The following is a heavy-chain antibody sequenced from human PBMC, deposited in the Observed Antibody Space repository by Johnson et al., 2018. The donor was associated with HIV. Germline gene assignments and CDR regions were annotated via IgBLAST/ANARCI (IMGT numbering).Heavy chain of an antibody. CDR1: GFTFSSYW. J-gene: IGHJ3*02. CDR3: TTEWWSYAFDI. V-gene: IGHV3-23*04. CDR2: ISGSGVIT. D-gene: IGHD2-15*01. Sequence: VQLVESGGGLVQPGGSLRLSCAASGFTFSSYWMSWVRQAPGQGLEWVSFISGSGVITDYADSVKGRFTISRDNSKNTLYLQMNSLRAEDTAVYYCTTEWWSYAFDIWGQGTMVTVSS.